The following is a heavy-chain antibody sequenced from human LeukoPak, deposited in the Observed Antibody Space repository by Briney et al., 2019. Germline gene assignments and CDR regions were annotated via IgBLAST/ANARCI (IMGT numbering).Heavy chain of an antibody. Sequence: NSSETLSLTCTVSGGSISSSSYYWGWIRQPPGKGLEWIGSIYYSGSTYYNPSLKSRVTISVDTSKNQFSLKLSSVTAADTAVYYCARYPWDYDILTHFDYWGQGTLVTVSS. J-gene: IGHJ4*02. CDR3: ARYPWDYDILTHFDY. CDR2: IYYSGST. V-gene: IGHV4-39*01. D-gene: IGHD3-9*01. CDR1: GGSISSSSYY.